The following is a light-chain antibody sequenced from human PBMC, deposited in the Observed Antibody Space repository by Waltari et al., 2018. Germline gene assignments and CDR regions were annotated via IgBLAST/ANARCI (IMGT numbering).Light chain of an antibody. Sequence: SYDLTQSPSVSVSPGQTASITCSGDKLGDKDASWYQQKPGQSPILVIYQNAKRPAGIPERFCGSSYGNIATLPISGTQAMDEAGYYCQAWDSGSVIFGGGTKLTVL. J-gene: IGLJ2*01. CDR3: QAWDSGSVI. CDR2: QNA. CDR1: KLGDKD. V-gene: IGLV3-1*01.